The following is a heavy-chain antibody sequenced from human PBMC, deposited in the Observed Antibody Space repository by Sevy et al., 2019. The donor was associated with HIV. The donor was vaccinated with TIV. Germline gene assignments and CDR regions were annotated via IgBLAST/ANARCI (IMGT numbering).Heavy chain of an antibody. Sequence: GGSLRLSCAASGFTFSYAWMSWVRQAPGKGLEWVSVISITGGSTYYADSVKGRFTISRDNSKNTLYLQMNTLRAEDTAVYYCAKDRVSGTYYTGDFDYWGQGTLVTVSS. CDR1: GFTFSYAW. J-gene: IGHJ4*02. CDR3: AKDRVSGTYYTGDFDY. CDR2: ISITGGST. D-gene: IGHD3-10*01. V-gene: IGHV3-23*01.